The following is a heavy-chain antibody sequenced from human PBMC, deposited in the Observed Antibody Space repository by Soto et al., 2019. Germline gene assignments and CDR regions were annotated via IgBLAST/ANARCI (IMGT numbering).Heavy chain of an antibody. Sequence: PGGSLRLSCAASGFTFSSFGMHWVRQAPGRGLEWVSGVWYDGSNKYYADSVKGRFTISRDNAKNTLHLQMNSLGAEDTAVYYCASNYAYAEGYYFYGIDVWGQGTTVTVSS. CDR2: VWYDGSNK. CDR3: ASNYAYAEGYYFYGIDV. V-gene: IGHV3-33*03. J-gene: IGHJ6*02. D-gene: IGHD3-16*01. CDR1: GFTFSSFG.